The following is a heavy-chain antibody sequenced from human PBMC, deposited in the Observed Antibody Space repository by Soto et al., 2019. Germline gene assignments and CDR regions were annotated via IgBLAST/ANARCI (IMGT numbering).Heavy chain of an antibody. CDR1: AYTFTSYG. V-gene: IGHV1-18*01. Sequence: QVQMVQSGPEVKKPGASVKVSCKTSAYTFTSYGVAWVRQAPGQGLEWMGWISSSKGDTTYAQKFQGRVTMTTDTSTSTAYMELRSLTSDDTAVYYCATRSPAFDFWGQGTLVTVSS. J-gene: IGHJ4*02. CDR3: ATRSPAFDF. CDR2: ISSSKGDT.